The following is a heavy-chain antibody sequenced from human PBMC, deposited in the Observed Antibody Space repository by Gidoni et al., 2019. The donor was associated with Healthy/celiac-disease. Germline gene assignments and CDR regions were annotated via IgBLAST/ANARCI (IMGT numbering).Heavy chain of an antibody. Sequence: QVQLQQWGAGLLKPSETLSLTCAVYGGSFSGYYWSWIRQPPGKGLEWIGEINHSGSTNYNPSLKSRVTISVDTSKNQFSLKLSSVTAADTAVYYCARSRNYSKSGSAASYFDYWGQGTLVTVSS. J-gene: IGHJ4*02. V-gene: IGHV4-34*01. D-gene: IGHD4-4*01. CDR1: GGSFSGYY. CDR3: ARSRNYSKSGSAASYFDY. CDR2: INHSGST.